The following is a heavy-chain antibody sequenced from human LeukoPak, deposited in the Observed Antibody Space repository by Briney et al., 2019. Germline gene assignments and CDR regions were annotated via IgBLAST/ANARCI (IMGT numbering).Heavy chain of an antibody. D-gene: IGHD3-22*01. J-gene: IGHJ4*01. CDR1: GYTLTGYH. Sequence: ASVKVSCKASGYTLTGYHVQWVRQAPGQGLEWMGWINPMNGDTNYAQKFQGRVTMTRDTSISTAYMELSRLRSDDTAVYFCARRCDTSSYYTYYFYYWGQGSLVTVSS. CDR3: ARRCDTSSYYTYYFYY. CDR2: INPMNGDT. V-gene: IGHV1-2*02.